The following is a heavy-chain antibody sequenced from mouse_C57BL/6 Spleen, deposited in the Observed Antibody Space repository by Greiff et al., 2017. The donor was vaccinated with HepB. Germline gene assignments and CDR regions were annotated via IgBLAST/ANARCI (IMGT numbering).Heavy chain of an antibody. CDR2: IWRGGST. V-gene: IGHV2-5*01. D-gene: IGHD1-1*01. CDR3: AKNYYYGSSYGYFDV. Sequence: QVQLKQSGPGLVQPSQSLSITCTVSGFSLTSYGVHWVRQSPGKGLEWLGVIWRGGSTDYNAAFMSRLSITKDNSKSQVFFKMNSLQADDTALYYCAKNYYYGSSYGYFDVWGTGTTVTVSS. CDR1: GFSLTSYG. J-gene: IGHJ1*03.